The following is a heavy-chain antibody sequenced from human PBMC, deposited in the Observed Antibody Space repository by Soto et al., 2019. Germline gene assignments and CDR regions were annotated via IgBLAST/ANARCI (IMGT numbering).Heavy chain of an antibody. J-gene: IGHJ6*02. CDR3: ARTGITYYYGSGREGDYYYYGMDV. Sequence: GASVKVSCKASGYTFTSYAMHWVRQAPGHRLEWMGWINAGNGNTKYSQKFQGRVTITRDTSASTAYMELSSLRSEDTAVYYCARTGITYYYGSGREGDYYYYGMDVWGQGTTVTVSS. CDR1: GYTFTSYA. CDR2: INAGNGNT. D-gene: IGHD3-10*01. V-gene: IGHV1-3*01.